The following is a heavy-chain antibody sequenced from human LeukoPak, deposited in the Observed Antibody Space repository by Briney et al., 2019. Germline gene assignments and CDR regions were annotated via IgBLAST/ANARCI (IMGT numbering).Heavy chain of an antibody. Sequence: SETLSLTCTVSGDSISGYYWTWFRQPPGKGLEWIGYIYYSGSINYNPSLKSRLTISVDTSKNQFSLKLSSVTAADTAVYYCARGGIVGARNYYYYMDVWGKGTTVTVSS. J-gene: IGHJ6*03. V-gene: IGHV4-59*12. CDR2: IYYSGSI. CDR1: GDSISGYY. CDR3: ARGGIVGARNYYYYMDV. D-gene: IGHD1-26*01.